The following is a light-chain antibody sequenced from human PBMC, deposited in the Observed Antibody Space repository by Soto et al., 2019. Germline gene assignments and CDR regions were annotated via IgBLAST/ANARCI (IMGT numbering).Light chain of an antibody. CDR3: SSYAGINILYI. CDR1: SRDVGGYDC. J-gene: IGLJ1*01. CDR2: EVS. Sequence: QSALTQPPSASGSPRQSVTISCTGTSRDVGGYDCVSWYQQHPGKAPKLMMYEVSKRPSGVPDRFSGSKSGNTASLTVSGLQPEDEADYYCSSYAGINILYIFGTGTKLTVL. V-gene: IGLV2-8*01.